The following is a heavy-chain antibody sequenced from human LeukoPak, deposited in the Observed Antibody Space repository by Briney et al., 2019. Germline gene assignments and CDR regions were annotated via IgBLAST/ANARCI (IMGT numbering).Heavy chain of an antibody. CDR3: ARGEDY. V-gene: IGHV3-48*02. CDR2: ISSRSSTI. J-gene: IGHJ4*02. CDR1: GFTFHFYS. Sequence: GGSLRPSCAASGFTFHFYSMTWVRQAPGKGLEWVSYISSRSSTIYYTDSVKGRFTVSRDNAKNSLNLQMNSLRDEDTAVYYCARGEDYWGQGTLVTVSS.